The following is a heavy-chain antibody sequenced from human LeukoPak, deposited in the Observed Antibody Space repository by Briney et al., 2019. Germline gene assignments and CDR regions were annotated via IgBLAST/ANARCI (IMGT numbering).Heavy chain of an antibody. CDR2: INEDGSEK. Sequence: GGSLRLSCAASGFTFSSYWMSWVRQAPGKGLEWVANINEDGSEKYYVDSVKGRFTISRDNAKNSLFLQMNSLRAEDTAIYYCARDFGSLEDYFDYWGQGTLVTVSS. V-gene: IGHV3-7*01. CDR1: GFTFSSYW. D-gene: IGHD3-10*01. J-gene: IGHJ4*02. CDR3: ARDFGSLEDYFDY.